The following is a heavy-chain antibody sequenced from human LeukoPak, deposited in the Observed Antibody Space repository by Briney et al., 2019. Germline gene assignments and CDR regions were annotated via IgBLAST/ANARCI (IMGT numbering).Heavy chain of an antibody. Sequence: PGGSLRLSCAASGFTVSSNYMSWVRQAPGKGLEWVSYISSSGSTIYYADSVKGRFTISRDNAKNSLYLQMNSLRAEDTAVYYCARDLGYSSSWYRGLGNDYWGQGTLVTVSS. D-gene: IGHD6-13*01. V-gene: IGHV3-11*01. CDR2: ISSSGSTI. CDR1: GFTVSSNY. CDR3: ARDLGYSSSWYRGLGNDY. J-gene: IGHJ4*02.